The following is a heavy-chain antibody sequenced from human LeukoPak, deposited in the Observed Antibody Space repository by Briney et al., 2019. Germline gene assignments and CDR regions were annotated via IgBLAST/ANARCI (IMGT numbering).Heavy chain of an antibody. CDR1: SGSTSGYY. V-gene: IGHV4-59*01. D-gene: IGHD3-10*01. CDR3: ARVRLGVGDAFDI. Sequence: PSETLSLTCTVSSGSTSGYYWSWIRQPPGKGLEWIGYSYYSGSTSYSPPLKSRVTILIDTSKDQFSLKLTYVTPADTAVYYCARVRLGVGDAFDIWGQGTMVTVST. CDR2: SYYSGST. J-gene: IGHJ3*02.